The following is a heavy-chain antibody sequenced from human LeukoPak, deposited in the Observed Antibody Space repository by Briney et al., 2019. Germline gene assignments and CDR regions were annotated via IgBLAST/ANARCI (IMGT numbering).Heavy chain of an antibody. J-gene: IGHJ4*02. V-gene: IGHV5-51*01. D-gene: IGHD1-26*01. CDR1: GYRSTSYW. CDR3: ARRLGATQPYFTF. Sequence: GESLKISCKASGYRSTSYWIGWVRQMPGKGLECMGIIHPGDSETRYSPSFQGQVTISADKSISTAYLQWSGLKASDTAMYYCARRLGATQPYFTFWGQGALVTVSS. CDR2: IHPGDSET.